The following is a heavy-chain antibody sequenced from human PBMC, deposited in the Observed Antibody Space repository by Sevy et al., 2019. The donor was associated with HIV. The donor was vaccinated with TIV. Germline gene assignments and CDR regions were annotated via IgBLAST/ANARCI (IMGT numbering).Heavy chain of an antibody. CDR3: ARDSARVIVPTAGFDS. CDR1: GFTFRSFS. CDR2: IWYDGRTK. D-gene: IGHD1-1*01. V-gene: IGHV3-33*01. Sequence: GGSLRLSCSASGFTFRSFSMHWVRQAPGKGLEWVAAIWYDGRTKQYADSVKGGFTISRDNSKNMLGLEMNSLRAEDTGLYFCARDSARVIVPTAGFDSWGQGTVVTVSS. J-gene: IGHJ5*01.